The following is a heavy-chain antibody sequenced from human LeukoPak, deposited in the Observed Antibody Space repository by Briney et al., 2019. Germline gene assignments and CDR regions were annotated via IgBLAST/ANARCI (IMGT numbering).Heavy chain of an antibody. CDR3: ARDPNHMVAFP. D-gene: IGHD5-12*01. V-gene: IGHV3-21*01. J-gene: IGHJ5*02. Sequence: GGSLRLSCAASGFTFNNYNMNWVRQAPGKGLEWVSSNSSSSSYIYYADSVKGRFTISRDNAKNSLYLQMNSLRAEDTAVYYCARDPNHMVAFPWGQGTLVTVSS. CDR2: NSSSSSYI. CDR1: GFTFNNYN.